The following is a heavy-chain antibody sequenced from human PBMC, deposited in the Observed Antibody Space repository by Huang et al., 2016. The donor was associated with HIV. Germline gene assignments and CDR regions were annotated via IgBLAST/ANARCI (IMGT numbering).Heavy chain of an antibody. CDR3: AKESRWFSDFDH. V-gene: IGHV3-30*18. D-gene: IGHD2-15*01. Sequence: QVHLVESGGGVVQPGGYLRLSCAASGFKVSGFGRHWVRQAPGNGVGWVAVISYDGRSQFYTDSVKGRFTISRDNSDNTLSLQMKGLRPDDTAVYYCAKESRWFSDFDHWGQGVLVSVSS. J-gene: IGHJ4*02. CDR1: GFKVSGFG. CDR2: ISYDGRSQ.